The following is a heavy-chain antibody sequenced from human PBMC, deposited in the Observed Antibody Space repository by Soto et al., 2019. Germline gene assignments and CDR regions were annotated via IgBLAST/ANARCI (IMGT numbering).Heavy chain of an antibody. J-gene: IGHJ6*02. D-gene: IGHD5-18*01. Sequence: SETLSLTCAVYGGSFSGYYWSWIRQPPGKGLEWIGEINHSGSTNYNPSLKSRVTISVDTSKNQFSLKLSSVTAADTAVYYCARCQKGQQSTAMDYYYGMDVWGQGTTVTVSS. CDR1: GGSFSGYY. CDR2: INHSGST. V-gene: IGHV4-34*01. CDR3: ARCQKGQQSTAMDYYYGMDV.